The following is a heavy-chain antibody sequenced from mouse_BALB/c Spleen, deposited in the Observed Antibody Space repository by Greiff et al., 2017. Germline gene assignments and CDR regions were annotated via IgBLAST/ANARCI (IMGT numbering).Heavy chain of an antibody. CDR2: ISDGGSYT. V-gene: IGHV5-4*02. J-gene: IGHJ4*01. CDR1: GFTFSDYY. CDR3: ARDHGDYYAMDY. Sequence: EVHLVESGGGLVKPGGSLKLSCAASGFTFSDYYMYWVRQTPEKRLEWVATISDGGSYTYYPDSVKGRFTISRDNAKNNLYLQMSSLKSEDTAMYYCARDHGDYYAMDYWGQGTSVTVSS.